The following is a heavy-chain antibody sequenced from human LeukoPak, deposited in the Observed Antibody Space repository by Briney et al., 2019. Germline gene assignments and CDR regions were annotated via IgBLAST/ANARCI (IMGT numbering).Heavy chain of an antibody. CDR2: IIPIFGTA. D-gene: IGHD1-1*01. CDR3: ARDLDNWNDGGYYMDV. J-gene: IGHJ6*03. V-gene: IGHV1-69*05. Sequence: SVKVSCKASGGTFSSYAISWVRQAPGQGLEWMGGIIPIFGTANYAQKFQGRVTMTRDMSTSTVYMELSSLRSEDTAVYYCARDLDNWNDGGYYMDVWGKGTTVTVSS. CDR1: GGTFSSYA.